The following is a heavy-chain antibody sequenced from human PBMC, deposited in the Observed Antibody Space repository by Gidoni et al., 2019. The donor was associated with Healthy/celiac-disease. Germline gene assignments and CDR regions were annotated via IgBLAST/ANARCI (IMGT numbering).Heavy chain of an antibody. V-gene: IGHV1-2*02. J-gene: IGHJ1*01. D-gene: IGHD2-15*01. CDR1: GYTFTGYY. CDR2: INPNSGGT. Sequence: QVQLVQSGAEVKKPGASVKVSCKASGYTFTGYYMHWVLQAPGQGLEWMGWINPNSGGTNYAQKFQGRVTMTRDTSISTAYMELSRLRSDDTAVYYCARDLAVIYCSGGSCYYSFQHWGQGTLVTVSS. CDR3: ARDLAVIYCSGGSCYYSFQH.